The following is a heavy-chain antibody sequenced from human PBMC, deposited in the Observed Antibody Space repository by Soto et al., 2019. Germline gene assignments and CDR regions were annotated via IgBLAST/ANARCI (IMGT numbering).Heavy chain of an antibody. V-gene: IGHV3-30-3*01. CDR3: ARDRYIVVVPAAPFYYYYGMDV. D-gene: IGHD2-2*01. CDR2: ISYDGSNK. J-gene: IGHJ6*02. Sequence: PGGSLRLSCAASGFTFSSYAMHWVRQAPGKXLEWVAVISYDGSNKYYADSVKGRFTISRDNSKNTLYLQMNSLRAEDTAVYYCARDRYIVVVPAAPFYYYYGMDVWGQGSTVTVSS. CDR1: GFTFSSYA.